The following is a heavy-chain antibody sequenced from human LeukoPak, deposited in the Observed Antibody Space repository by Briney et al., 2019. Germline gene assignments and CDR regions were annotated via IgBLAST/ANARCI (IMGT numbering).Heavy chain of an antibody. CDR1: GDSVSSNSAA. Sequence: SQTLSLTCAISGDSVSSNSAAWNWIRQSPSRGLEWLGRTYYRSKWYDDYAPSVKSRIAINPDTSKNQFSLQLDSVTPEDTAVYYCARVGYCSSTSCPPSGYYYGMDVWGQGTTVTVSS. V-gene: IGHV6-1*01. CDR2: TYYRSKWYD. J-gene: IGHJ6*02. CDR3: ARVGYCSSTSCPPSGYYYGMDV. D-gene: IGHD2-2*01.